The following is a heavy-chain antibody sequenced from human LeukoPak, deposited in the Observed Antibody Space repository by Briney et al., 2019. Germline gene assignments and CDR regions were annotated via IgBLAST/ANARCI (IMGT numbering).Heavy chain of an antibody. D-gene: IGHD6-25*01. CDR3: ASLRQGLRVYYYYGMDV. Sequence: SETLSLTCAVCGGSFSGYYWSWVRQPPGKGVEWIGEINHSGRTNYNPSLKSRVTISVDTSKNQFSLKLSSVTAADTAVYYCASLRQGLRVYYYYGMDVWGQGTTVTASS. J-gene: IGHJ6*02. CDR1: GGSFSGYY. CDR2: INHSGRT. V-gene: IGHV4-34*01.